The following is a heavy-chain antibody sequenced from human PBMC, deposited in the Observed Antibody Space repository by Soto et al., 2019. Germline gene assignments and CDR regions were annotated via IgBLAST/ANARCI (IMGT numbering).Heavy chain of an antibody. CDR1: GYTFTNYG. D-gene: IGHD6-6*01. CDR3: ARGRQLVGYFYYYMDV. V-gene: IGHV1-18*01. Sequence: QVQLLQSGAEVKKPGASVKVSCKASGYTFTNYGITWVRQAPGQGLEWMGWISAYNGNTHYTQRLQGRVTMTTDTSTSTAYMELRGLRSDDTAVYYCARGRQLVGYFYYYMDVWRKVTTVTVSS. CDR2: ISAYNGNT. J-gene: IGHJ6*03.